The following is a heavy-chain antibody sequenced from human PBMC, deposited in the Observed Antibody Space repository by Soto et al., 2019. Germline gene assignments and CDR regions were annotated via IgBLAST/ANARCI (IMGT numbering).Heavy chain of an antibody. V-gene: IGHV1-18*04. CDR3: AREARYCSSTSCPWTS. J-gene: IGHJ3*01. Sequence: QVQLVQSGAEVKKPGASVKVSCKASGYTFTSYGISWVRQAPGQGLEWMGWFSAYNGNTNYAQKLQGRVTMTTDTSTSTAYMELRSLRSDDTAVYYCAREARYCSSTSCPWTSWGQGTMVTVSS. D-gene: IGHD2-2*01. CDR1: GYTFTSYG. CDR2: FSAYNGNT.